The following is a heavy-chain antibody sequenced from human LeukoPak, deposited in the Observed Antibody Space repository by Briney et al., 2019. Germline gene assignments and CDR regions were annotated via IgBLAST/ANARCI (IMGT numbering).Heavy chain of an antibody. D-gene: IGHD1-26*01. V-gene: IGHV4-39*02. CDR1: GGSISSSTYY. CDR2: IFYSGRT. J-gene: IGHJ4*02. CDR3: ARGVWGGSYEKIDH. Sequence: SETLSLTCTVSGGSISSSTYYWGWIRQPPGKGLEWIGSIFYSGRTYYNPSLKSRVTISLDKSKNHFSLKVTSVTATDTAVYYCARGVWGGSYEKIDHWGQGTLVTVSS.